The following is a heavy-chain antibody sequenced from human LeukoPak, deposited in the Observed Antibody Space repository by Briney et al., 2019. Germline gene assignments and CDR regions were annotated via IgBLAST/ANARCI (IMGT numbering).Heavy chain of an antibody. J-gene: IGHJ4*02. D-gene: IGHD2-2*01. V-gene: IGHV3-49*04. CDR1: GFTFGDYG. Sequence: PGGSLRLACTASGFTFGDYGMSWVRQAPGKGLEWVGFIRSKAYGGTTEYAASVKGRFTISRDDSKSIAYLQMNSLKTEDTAVYYCTRGLIVVVPAAMDYWGQGTLVTVSS. CDR2: IRSKAYGGTT. CDR3: TRGLIVVVPAAMDY.